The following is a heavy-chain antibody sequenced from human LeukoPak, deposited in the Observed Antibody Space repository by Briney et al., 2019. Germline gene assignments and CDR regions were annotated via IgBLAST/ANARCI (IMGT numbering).Heavy chain of an antibody. CDR2: ISGSGGTT. CDR1: GFTFSSYS. Sequence: GGSLRLSCAASGFTFSSYSMSWVRQAPGKGLEWVPTISGSGGTTYYADPVKGRFTISRDNSKNTLYLQMNSLTAEDTAVYYCAKGIGPSRYCSGGSCYSALDSWGQGTLVTVSS. D-gene: IGHD2-15*01. CDR3: AKGIGPSRYCSGGSCYSALDS. V-gene: IGHV3-23*01. J-gene: IGHJ4*02.